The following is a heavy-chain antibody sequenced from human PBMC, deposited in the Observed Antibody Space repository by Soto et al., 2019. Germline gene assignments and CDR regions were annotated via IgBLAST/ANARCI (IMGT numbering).Heavy chain of an antibody. Sequence: EVQLVQSGAEVKKPGESLKISCKGSGYSFTSYWIGWVRQMPGKGLEWMGIIYPGDSDTRYSPSFQGQVTISADKSISTAYLQWSSLKASDTAMYYCARQPTDTAMVYDAFDIWGQGTMVTVSS. CDR2: IYPGDSDT. D-gene: IGHD5-18*01. V-gene: IGHV5-51*01. CDR1: GYSFTSYW. CDR3: ARQPTDTAMVYDAFDI. J-gene: IGHJ3*02.